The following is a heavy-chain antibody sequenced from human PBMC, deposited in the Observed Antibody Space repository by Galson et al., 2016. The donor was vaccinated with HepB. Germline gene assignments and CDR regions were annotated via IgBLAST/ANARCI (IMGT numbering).Heavy chain of an antibody. Sequence: SLRLSCAASGFTFSSYWMTWVRQAPGKGLEWVAHIKQDGSGKYYVDAVKGRFTISRDIAQNSLFLQMNSLSAEDTAVYYCARDDEEKFMDVWGKGTTVTVSS. CDR1: GFTFSSYW. J-gene: IGHJ6*04. CDR3: ARDDEEKFMDV. V-gene: IGHV3-7*01. CDR2: IKQDGSGK.